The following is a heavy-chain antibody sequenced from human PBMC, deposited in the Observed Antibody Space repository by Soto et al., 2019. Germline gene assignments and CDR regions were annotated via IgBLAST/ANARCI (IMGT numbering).Heavy chain of an antibody. Sequence: PGGSLRLSCAASGFTFSSYAMSWVRQAPGKGLEWISAISGSGGSTYHADSVKGRFAISRDNSKNTLYLQMNSLKVEDTAVYYCAKGSASGSPYYFDYWGQGTLVTVSS. J-gene: IGHJ4*02. D-gene: IGHD6-25*01. V-gene: IGHV3-23*01. CDR1: GFTFSSYA. CDR2: ISGSGGST. CDR3: AKGSASGSPYYFDY.